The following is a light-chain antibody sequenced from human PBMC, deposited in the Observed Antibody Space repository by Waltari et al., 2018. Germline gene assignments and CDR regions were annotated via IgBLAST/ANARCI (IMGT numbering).Light chain of an antibody. CDR1: QNIGRW. CDR3: QQYNNYWT. CDR2: QAS. V-gene: IGKV1-5*03. Sequence: DIQMTQSPSTLSASVGDRVTITCRASQNIGRWLAWYQQKPGKAPKLLIYQASSLESGVPSRFSGNGAGTEFTFTISRLQTDDFATYYCQQYNNYWTFGQGTKVEIK. J-gene: IGKJ1*01.